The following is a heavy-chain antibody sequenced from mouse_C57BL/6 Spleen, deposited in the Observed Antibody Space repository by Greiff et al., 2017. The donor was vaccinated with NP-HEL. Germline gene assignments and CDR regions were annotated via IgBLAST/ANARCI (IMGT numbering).Heavy chain of an antibody. CDR1: GYTFTEYT. D-gene: IGHD2-4*01. J-gene: IGHJ3*01. CDR2: FYPGSGSI. V-gene: IGHV1-62-2*01. Sequence: SGAELVKPGASVKLSCKASGYTFTEYTIHWVKQRSGQGLEWIGWFYPGSGSIKYNEKFKDKATLTADKSSSTVYMELSRLTSEDSAVYFCARHGPPIYYDYDAWFAYWGQGTLVTVSA. CDR3: ARHGPPIYYDYDAWFAY.